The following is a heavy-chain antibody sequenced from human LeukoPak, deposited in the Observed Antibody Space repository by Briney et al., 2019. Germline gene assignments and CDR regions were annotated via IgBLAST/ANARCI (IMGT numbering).Heavy chain of an antibody. V-gene: IGHV1-2*02. CDR3: AVSDTSMIIVDY. Sequence: ASVKVSCKASGYTFTGYYMHWVRQAPGQGLEWMGWINPNSGGTNYAQKFQGRVTMTRDTSISTAYMELSRLRSDDTAVYYCAVSDTSMIIVDYWGQGTLVIVSS. CDR1: GYTFTGYY. J-gene: IGHJ4*02. D-gene: IGHD5-18*01. CDR2: INPNSGGT.